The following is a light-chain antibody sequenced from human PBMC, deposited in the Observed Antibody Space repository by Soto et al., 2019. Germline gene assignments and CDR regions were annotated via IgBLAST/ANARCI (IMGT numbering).Light chain of an antibody. Sequence: QSALTQPASVSGSPGQSITISCTGTSSDVGAYNYVSWYQHHPGKAPKLMIYDVTYRPSGVSNRFSGSKSGNTASLTISGLQAEDEADYYCGSHTTSITRVFGGGTKVTVL. V-gene: IGLV2-14*03. CDR2: DVT. CDR3: GSHTTSITRV. CDR1: SSDVGAYNY. J-gene: IGLJ2*01.